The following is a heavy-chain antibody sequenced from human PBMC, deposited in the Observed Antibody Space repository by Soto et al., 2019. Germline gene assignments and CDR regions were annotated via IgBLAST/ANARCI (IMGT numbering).Heavy chain of an antibody. CDR2: IIPIFGTA. V-gene: IGHV1-69*01. J-gene: IGHJ5*02. D-gene: IGHD3-3*01. Sequence: QVPLVQSGAEVKKPGSSVKVSCKASGGTFSSYAISWVRQAPGQGLEWMGGIIPIFGTANYAQKFQGRVTITADESTSTAYMELSSLRSEDTAVYYCARDRYYDFWSGYHHNWFDPWGQGTLVTVSS. CDR1: GGTFSSYA. CDR3: ARDRYYDFWSGYHHNWFDP.